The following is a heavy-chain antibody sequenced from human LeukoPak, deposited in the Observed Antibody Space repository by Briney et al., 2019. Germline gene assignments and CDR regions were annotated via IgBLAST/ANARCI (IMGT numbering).Heavy chain of an antibody. V-gene: IGHV1-69*13. D-gene: IGHD7-27*01. CDR1: GGTFSSYA. J-gene: IGHJ6*03. CDR3: ARSPRTGQYYYYYYYMDV. CDR2: IIPIFGTA. Sequence: SVKVSCKASGGTFSSYAISWVRQAPGQGLEWMGGIIPIFGTANYAQKFQGRVTITADESTSTAYMELSSLRSEDTAVYYCARSPRTGQYYYYYYYMDVWGKGTTVTVSS.